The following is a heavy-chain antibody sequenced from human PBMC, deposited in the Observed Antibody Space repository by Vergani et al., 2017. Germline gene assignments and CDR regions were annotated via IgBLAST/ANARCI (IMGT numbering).Heavy chain of an antibody. CDR2: ISGSGGRT. Sequence: EVQLLESGGGLVQPGGSLRLSCAASGFTFSFYAMSWVRQAPGRGLEWVSTISGSGGRTFYTDSVKGRFTISRDDSKHALYLQLNSLRAEDTAIYYCAKDLEYSGYDSNYFDYWGQGTLVTVSS. J-gene: IGHJ4*02. V-gene: IGHV3-23*01. D-gene: IGHD5-12*01. CDR1: GFTFSFYA. CDR3: AKDLEYSGYDSNYFDY.